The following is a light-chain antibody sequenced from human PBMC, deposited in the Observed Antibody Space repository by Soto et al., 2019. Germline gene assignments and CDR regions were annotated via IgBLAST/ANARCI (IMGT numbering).Light chain of an antibody. V-gene: IGLV2-8*01. CDR2: EVT. J-gene: IGLJ3*02. CDR3: SSYAGNYTLM. Sequence: QSALTQPPSASASPGQSVTISCTGTSSNVGGYNSVSWYQQHPNKAPKLMIYEVTKRPSGVPDRFSGSKSGSTAFLTVSGLQAEDEADYYCSSYAGNYTLMFGGGTKVTVL. CDR1: SSNVGGYNS.